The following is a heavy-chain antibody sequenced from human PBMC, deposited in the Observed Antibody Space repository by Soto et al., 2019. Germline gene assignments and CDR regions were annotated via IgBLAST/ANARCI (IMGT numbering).Heavy chain of an antibody. J-gene: IGHJ4*02. D-gene: IGHD3-10*01. V-gene: IGHV1-3*01. Sequence: ASVKVSCKASGYTFTSYAMHWVRQAPGQRLEWMEWINAGNGNTKYSQKFQGRVTITRDTSASTAYMELSSLRSEDTAVYYCARARVRDPLFDYWGQGTLVTVSS. CDR1: GYTFTSYA. CDR3: ARARVRDPLFDY. CDR2: INAGNGNT.